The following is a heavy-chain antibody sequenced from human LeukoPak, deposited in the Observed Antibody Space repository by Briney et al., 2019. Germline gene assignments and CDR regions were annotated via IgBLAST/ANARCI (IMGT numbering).Heavy chain of an antibody. V-gene: IGHV4-59*01. CDR2: IYYSGST. J-gene: IGHJ4*02. CDR3: ARDDYDILTGSHHGFDY. D-gene: IGHD3-9*01. CDR1: GGSISSYY. Sequence: SETLSLICTVSGGSISSYYWSWIRQPPGKGLEWIGYIYYSGSTNYNPSLKSRVTISVDTSKNQFSLKLSSVTAADTAVYYSARDDYDILTGSHHGFDYWGQGTLVTVSS.